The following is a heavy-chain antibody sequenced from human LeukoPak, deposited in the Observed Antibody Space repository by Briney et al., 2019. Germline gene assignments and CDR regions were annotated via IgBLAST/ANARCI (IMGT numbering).Heavy chain of an antibody. J-gene: IGHJ6*03. V-gene: IGHV1-24*01. CDR3: ATAHPDHFTNGVCYFYYYMDV. CDR1: GYTLTELS. CDR2: FDPEDGET. D-gene: IGHD2-8*01. Sequence: ASVKVSXKVSGYTLTELSMHWVRQAPGKGLEWMGGFDPEDGETIYAQKFQGRVTMTEDTSTDTAYMELSSLRSEDTAVYYCATAHPDHFTNGVCYFYYYMDVWGKGTTVTVSS.